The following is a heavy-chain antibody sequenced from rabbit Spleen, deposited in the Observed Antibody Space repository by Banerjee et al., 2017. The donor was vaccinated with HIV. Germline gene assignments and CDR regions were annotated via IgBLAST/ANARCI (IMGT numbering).Heavy chain of an antibody. V-gene: IGHV1S45*01. Sequence: QEQLVESGGGLVQPEGSLTLTCTASRFSFSSSYWICWVRQAPGKGLEWIVCIDSGSSGFTYSATWAKGRFTCSKTSSNTVTLQMTSLTVADTATYFCARDTGSSFSSYGMDLWGPGTLVTVS. CDR2: IDSGSSGFT. J-gene: IGHJ6*01. CDR1: RFSFSSSYW. D-gene: IGHD8-1*01. CDR3: ARDTGSSFSSYGMDL.